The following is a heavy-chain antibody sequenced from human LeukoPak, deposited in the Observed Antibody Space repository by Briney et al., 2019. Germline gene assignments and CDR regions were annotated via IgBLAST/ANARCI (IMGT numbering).Heavy chain of an antibody. D-gene: IGHD1-26*01. Sequence: PGGSLRLSCAASGFTFSSYGMHWVRQAPGKGLEWVSAISGSGGSTYYADSVKGRFTISGDNSKNTLYLQMNSLRAEDTAVYYCAKGRYSGSYYNWFDPWGQGTLVTVSS. CDR1: GFTFSSYG. CDR2: ISGSGGST. V-gene: IGHV3-23*01. J-gene: IGHJ5*02. CDR3: AKGRYSGSYYNWFDP.